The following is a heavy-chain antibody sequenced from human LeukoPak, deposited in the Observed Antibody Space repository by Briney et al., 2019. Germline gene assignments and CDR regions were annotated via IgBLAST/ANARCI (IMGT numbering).Heavy chain of an antibody. CDR1: GGTFSSYA. V-gene: IGHV1-69*05. D-gene: IGHD4-17*01. CDR3: ASHDYGDKRAFDY. J-gene: IGHJ4*02. CDR2: IIPIFGTA. Sequence: GASVKVSCKASGGTFSSYAISWVRQAPGQGLEWMGGIIPIFGTANYAQKFQGRVTMTRDTSTSTVYMELSSLRSEDTAVYYCASHDYGDKRAFDYWGQGTLVTVSS.